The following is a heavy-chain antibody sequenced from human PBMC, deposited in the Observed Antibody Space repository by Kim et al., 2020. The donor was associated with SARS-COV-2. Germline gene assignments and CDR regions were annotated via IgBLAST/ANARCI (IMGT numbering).Heavy chain of an antibody. CDR3: ARVLANGYDYRQWLVIHYYGMDV. CDR2: ISSSGSTI. Sequence: GGSLRLSCAASGFTFSSYEMNWVRQAPGKGLEWVSYISSSGSTIYYADSVKGRFTISRDNAKNSLYLQMNSLRAEDTAVYYCARVLANGYDYRQWLVIHYYGMDVWGQGTTVTVSS. J-gene: IGHJ6*02. V-gene: IGHV3-48*03. CDR1: GFTFSSYE. D-gene: IGHD5-12*01.